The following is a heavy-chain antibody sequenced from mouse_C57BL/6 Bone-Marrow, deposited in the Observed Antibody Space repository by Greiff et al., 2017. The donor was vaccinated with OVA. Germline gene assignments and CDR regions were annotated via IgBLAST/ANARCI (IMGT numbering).Heavy chain of an antibody. J-gene: IGHJ1*03. D-gene: IGHD1-1*01. Sequence: QVQLKESGAELVRPGASVTLSCKASGYTFTDYEMHWVKQTPVHGLEWIGAIDPETGGTAYNQKFKGKAILTADKSSSTAYMELRSLTSEDSAVYYCTRSLYYYGSSYYWYFDVWGTGTTVTVSS. CDR3: TRSLYYYGSSYYWYFDV. V-gene: IGHV1-15*01. CDR2: IDPETGGT. CDR1: GYTFTDYE.